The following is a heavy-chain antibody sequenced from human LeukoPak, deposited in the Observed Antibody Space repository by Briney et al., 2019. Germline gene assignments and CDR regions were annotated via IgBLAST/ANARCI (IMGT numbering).Heavy chain of an antibody. CDR2: IYDSGCT. CDR1: VGSIRSSSYY. D-gene: IGHD3-10*01. J-gene: IGHJ3*02. Sequence: SETLSLTCTLSVGSIRSSSYYTGWIRHPPRKGPERVGSIYDSGCTYYKPYLMSRVTISVDTSKNQFSLKLSSVTAADTAVYYCARCGELLWFGEPVEAFDIWGQGTMVTVSS. CDR3: ARCGELLWFGEPVEAFDI. V-gene: IGHV4-39*01.